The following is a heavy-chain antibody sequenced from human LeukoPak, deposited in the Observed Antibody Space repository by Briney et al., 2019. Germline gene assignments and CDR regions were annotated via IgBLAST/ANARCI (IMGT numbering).Heavy chain of an antibody. V-gene: IGHV6-1*01. J-gene: IGHJ5*02. CDR2: TYYRSKWYN. CDR3: ARGGHSSSWSSPNWFDP. D-gene: IGHD6-13*01. Sequence: SQTLSLTCALSGDSVSSNSAAWNWIRQSPSRGLEWLGRTYYRSKWYNDYAVSVKSRITINPDTSKNQFSLQLNSVTPEDTAVYYCARGGHSSSWSSPNWFDPWGQGTLVTVSS. CDR1: GDSVSSNSAA.